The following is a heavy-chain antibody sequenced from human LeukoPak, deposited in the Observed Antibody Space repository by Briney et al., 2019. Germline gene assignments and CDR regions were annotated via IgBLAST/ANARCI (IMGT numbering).Heavy chain of an antibody. V-gene: IGHV4-34*01. CDR1: GGSFSGYS. CDR3: ARSIGSSWNPTDY. D-gene: IGHD6-13*01. J-gene: IGHJ4*02. Sequence: PSETLSLTCAVDGGSFSGYSWSWIRQPPGNGLEWIGEINHSGSTNYNPSLKSRVTISVDTSKNQFSLKLSSVTAADTAVYYCARSIGSSWNPTDYWGQGTLVTVSS. CDR2: INHSGST.